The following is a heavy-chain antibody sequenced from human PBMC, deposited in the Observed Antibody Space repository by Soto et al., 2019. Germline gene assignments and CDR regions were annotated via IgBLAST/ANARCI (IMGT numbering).Heavy chain of an antibody. CDR2: IYYSGST. CDR3: ARPGKGFYYYYYMDV. Sequence: LQLQESGPGLVKPSETLSLTCTVSGGSISSSSYYWGWIRQPPGKGLEWIGTIYYSGSTYYNPSLKSRVTISVDTSKNQFSLKLSSVTAADTAVYYCARPGKGFYYYYYMDVWGKGTTVTVSS. D-gene: IGHD1-26*01. J-gene: IGHJ6*03. CDR1: GGSISSSSYY. V-gene: IGHV4-39*01.